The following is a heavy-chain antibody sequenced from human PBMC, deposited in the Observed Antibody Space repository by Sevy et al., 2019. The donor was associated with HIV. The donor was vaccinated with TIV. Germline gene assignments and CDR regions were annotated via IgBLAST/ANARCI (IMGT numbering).Heavy chain of an antibody. CDR1: GFTFSPYW. D-gene: IGHD1-26*01. Sequence: GGSLRLSCAASGFTFSPYWMTWVRQSPGKGLEWVANIRPDGSDKYYVDSVKGRFTISRDNAKNSLYLQMNSLRADDTAMYYCARGVGLDCWGQGALVTVSS. J-gene: IGHJ4*02. V-gene: IGHV3-7*01. CDR2: IRPDGSDK. CDR3: ARGVGLDC.